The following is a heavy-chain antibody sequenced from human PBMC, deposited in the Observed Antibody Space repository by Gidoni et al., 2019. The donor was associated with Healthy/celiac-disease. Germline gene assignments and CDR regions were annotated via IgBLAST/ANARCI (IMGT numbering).Heavy chain of an antibody. CDR3: ARAGWGPLIVVDSGLLYFDY. CDR2: INPSGGST. Sequence: QVQLVQSGAEVKKPGASVKVSCKTAGSTFTSNYMHWVRQAPGQGLEWMGIINPSGGSTSYAQKFQASVPMTRDTSTSTVYMEPSSLRSEDTAVYYCARAGWGPLIVVDSGLLYFDYWGQGTLVTVSS. D-gene: IGHD3-22*01. V-gene: IGHV1-46*01. CDR1: GSTFTSNY. J-gene: IGHJ4*02.